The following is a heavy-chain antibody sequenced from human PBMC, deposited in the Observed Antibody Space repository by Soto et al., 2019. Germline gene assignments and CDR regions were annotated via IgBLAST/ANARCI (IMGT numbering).Heavy chain of an antibody. J-gene: IGHJ3*02. D-gene: IGHD2-2*01. CDR2: TYYRSKWFN. CDR3: ASPSVATDAFHI. V-gene: IGHV6-1*01. CDR1: GDSVSSISTA. Sequence: SQTLSLPCAISGDSVSSISTAWNWIRQSTSRGLEWLGRTYYRSKWFNDYTISVKSRITTPPDTSKSQFSPQLNSVTPDHTAVFYCASPSVATDAFHIWGQGTMATVSS.